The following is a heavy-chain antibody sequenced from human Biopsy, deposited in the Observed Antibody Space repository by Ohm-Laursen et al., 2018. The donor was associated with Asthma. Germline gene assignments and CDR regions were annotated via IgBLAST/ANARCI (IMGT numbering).Heavy chain of an antibody. J-gene: IGHJ4*02. CDR3: AKEVFPGWELRRGPDS. CDR1: GFSFSNYG. CDR2: ISFDGTNR. Sequence: RSLRLSRTASGFSFSNYGMHWVRQAPGKGLDWVAVISFDGTNRNYTDSVKGRFTISRDNSRNTLHLEMNSLRAEDTAVYFCAKEVFPGWELRRGPDSWGQGTLVTVSS. D-gene: IGHD1-26*01. V-gene: IGHV3-30*18.